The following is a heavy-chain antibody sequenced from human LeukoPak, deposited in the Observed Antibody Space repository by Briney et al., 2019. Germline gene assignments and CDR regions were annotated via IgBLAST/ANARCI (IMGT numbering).Heavy chain of an antibody. CDR3: AKELRGCSYGLRNNWFDP. CDR1: GFRFSNYG. Sequence: PGGSLRLSCEASGFRFSNYGMFWVRQGPGKGLEWVAVIWHDGSNKYYTDSVEGRCTISRDNSKNMLYLQMNSLRAWDTAVYYSAKELRGCSYGLRNNWFDPCGQGTLVTVSS. V-gene: IGHV3-30*02. J-gene: IGHJ5*02. CDR2: IWHDGSNK. D-gene: IGHD5-18*01.